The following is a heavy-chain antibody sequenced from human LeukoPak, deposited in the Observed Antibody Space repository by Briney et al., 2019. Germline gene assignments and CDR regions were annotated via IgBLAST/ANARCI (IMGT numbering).Heavy chain of an antibody. CDR3: ARTFVNSGYALPYYFDY. V-gene: IGHV3-21*01. CDR2: ISSSSSYI. J-gene: IGHJ4*02. Sequence: PGGSLRLSCAASGFTFSSYSMNWVRQAPGKGLEWVSSISSSSSYIYYADSVKGRFTISRDNAKNSLYLQMNSLRAEDTAVYYCARTFVNSGYALPYYFDYWGQGTLVTVSS. D-gene: IGHD5-12*01. CDR1: GFTFSSYS.